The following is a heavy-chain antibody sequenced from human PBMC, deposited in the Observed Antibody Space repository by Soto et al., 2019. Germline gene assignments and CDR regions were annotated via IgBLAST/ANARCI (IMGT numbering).Heavy chain of an antibody. J-gene: IGHJ4*02. CDR2: IIPIFGTA. V-gene: IGHV1-69*13. Sequence: GASVKVSCKASGGTFSSYAISWVRQAPGQGLEWMGGIIPIFGTANYAQKFQGRVTITADESTSTAYMELSSLRSEDTAVYYCARSEYSSSSFTSYFDYWGQGTLVGVCS. CDR3: ARSEYSSSSFTSYFDY. CDR1: GGTFSSYA. D-gene: IGHD6-6*01.